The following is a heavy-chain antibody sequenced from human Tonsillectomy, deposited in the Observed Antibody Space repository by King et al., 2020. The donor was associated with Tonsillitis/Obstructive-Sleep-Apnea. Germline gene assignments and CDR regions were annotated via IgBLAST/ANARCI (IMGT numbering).Heavy chain of an antibody. CDR1: GFTFSSYE. CDR2: MSSSGSTI. CDR3: ARDGGLYKNNFYMDV. J-gene: IGHJ6*03. Sequence: VQLVESGGGLVQPGGSLRLSCAASGFTFSSYEMNWVRQAPGKGLEWVSYMSSSGSTIFYADSVKGRFTISRDNANNSLSLQMNRLRAEDTAVYYCARDGGLYKNNFYMDVWGKGTTVTVSS. V-gene: IGHV3-48*03. D-gene: IGHD1-1*01.